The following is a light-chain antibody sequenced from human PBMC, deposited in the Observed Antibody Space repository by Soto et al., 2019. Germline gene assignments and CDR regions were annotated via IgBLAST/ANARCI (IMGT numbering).Light chain of an antibody. V-gene: IGKV3-15*01. CDR2: GAS. Sequence: EIVLTQSPATLSVSPGERVTLSCRASETLISFLAWYQQKPGQAPRLLIYGASTRATGVPARFSGSGSATDFTLNISTLPSEAFAFYYCQSYNESAFAVGPGTKLEI. CDR3: QSYNESAFA. CDR1: ETLISF. J-gene: IGKJ2*01.